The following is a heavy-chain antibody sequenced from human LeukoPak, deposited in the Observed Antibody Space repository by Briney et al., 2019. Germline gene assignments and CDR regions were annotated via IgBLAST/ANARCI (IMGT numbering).Heavy chain of an antibody. CDR3: ARRGYHSEISPYYYYYYMDV. CDR2: INHSGST. V-gene: IGHV4-34*01. CDR1: GGSFSGYY. D-gene: IGHD1-20*01. J-gene: IGHJ6*03. Sequence: SETLSLTCAVYGGSFSGYYWSWIRQPPGKGLEWIGEINHSGSTNYNPSLKSRVTISVDTSKNQFSLKLSSVTAADTAVYYCARRGYHSEISPYYYYYYMDVWGKGTTVTISS.